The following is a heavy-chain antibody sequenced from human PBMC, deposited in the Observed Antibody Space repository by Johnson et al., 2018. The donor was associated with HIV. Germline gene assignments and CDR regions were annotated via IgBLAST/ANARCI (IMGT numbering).Heavy chain of an antibody. CDR2: ISYDGSNK. V-gene: IGHV3-30-3*01. CDR3: ASFPTGRFTIFGVTQGAFDI. Sequence: QVQLVESGGGVVQPGRSLRLSCAASGFTFSSYAMHWVRQAPGKGLEWVAVISYDGSNKYYADSVKGRFTISRANSKNTLYLQINSLRAEDTAVYYCASFPTGRFTIFGVTQGAFDIWGQGTMVTVSS. J-gene: IGHJ3*02. CDR1: GFTFSSYA. D-gene: IGHD3-3*01.